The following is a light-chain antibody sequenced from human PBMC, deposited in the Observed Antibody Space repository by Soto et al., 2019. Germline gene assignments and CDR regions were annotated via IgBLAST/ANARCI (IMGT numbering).Light chain of an antibody. CDR3: HPSYSTPWK. CDR2: GSS. Sequence: DIQMPQSPSSLSASIGDRVTITCRASQTIRKSLNWYQQNAATAPKLLIFGSSCLQSGVPSTFSASGSGTDFTLTINTLQTEDFATSHCHPSYSTPWKFGQRTKVE. J-gene: IGKJ1*01. V-gene: IGKV1-39*01. CDR1: QTIRKS.